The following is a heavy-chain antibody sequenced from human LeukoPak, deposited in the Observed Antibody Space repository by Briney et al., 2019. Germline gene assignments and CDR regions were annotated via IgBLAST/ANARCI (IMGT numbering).Heavy chain of an antibody. D-gene: IGHD2-2*01. Sequence: SETLSLTCTVSGGSISSYYWSWIRQPAGKGLEWIGRIYTSGSTNYNPSLKSRVTMSVDTSKNQFSLKLSSVTAADTAVYYCAREWDCSSTSCPPYYYYYYMDVWGKGTTVTVS. CDR3: AREWDCSSTSCPPYYYYYYMDV. CDR2: IYTSGST. V-gene: IGHV4-4*07. J-gene: IGHJ6*03. CDR1: GGSISSYY.